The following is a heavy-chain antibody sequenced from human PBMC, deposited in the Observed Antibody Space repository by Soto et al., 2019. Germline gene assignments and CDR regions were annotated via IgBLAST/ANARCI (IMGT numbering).Heavy chain of an antibody. Sequence: ASVKVSCKASGYTFTSYAMHWVRQAPGQRLEWMGWINAGNGNTKYSQKFQGRVTITRDTSASTAYMELSSLRSEDTAVYYCARDLSMQQAPNFNYWGQGTLVTVAS. J-gene: IGHJ4*02. CDR2: INAGNGNT. D-gene: IGHD6-13*01. V-gene: IGHV1-3*01. CDR1: GYTFTSYA. CDR3: ARDLSMQQAPNFNY.